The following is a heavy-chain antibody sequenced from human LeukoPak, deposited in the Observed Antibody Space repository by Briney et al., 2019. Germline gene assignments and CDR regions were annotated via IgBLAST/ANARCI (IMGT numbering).Heavy chain of an antibody. CDR1: GYTFTGYY. CDR2: INPNSGGT. Sequence: EASVKVSYKASGYTFTGYYMHWVRQAPGQGLEWMGWINPNSGGTNFQGWVTMTRDTSISTAYMELSRLRSDDTAVYYCARGILWGSRYSSGQYYFDYWGQGTLVTVSS. J-gene: IGHJ4*02. V-gene: IGHV1-2*04. D-gene: IGHD6-19*01. CDR3: ARGILWGSRYSSGQYYFDY.